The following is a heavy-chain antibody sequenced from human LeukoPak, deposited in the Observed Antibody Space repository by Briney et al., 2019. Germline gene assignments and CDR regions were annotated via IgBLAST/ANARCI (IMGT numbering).Heavy chain of an antibody. D-gene: IGHD3-16*01. CDR3: ASGRLTLDY. Sequence: GGSLRLSCAASGFTFSNYWMSWVRQAPGKGLEWVANIKQDGSEKYYVDSVKGRFTISRDNAKNSPYLQMNSLRAEDTAVYYCASGRLTLDYWGQGTLVTVSS. J-gene: IGHJ4*02. CDR2: IKQDGSEK. CDR1: GFTFSNYW. V-gene: IGHV3-7*01.